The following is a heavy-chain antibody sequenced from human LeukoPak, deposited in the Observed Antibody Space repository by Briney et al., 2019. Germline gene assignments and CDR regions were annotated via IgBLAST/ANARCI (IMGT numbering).Heavy chain of an antibody. CDR1: GGSFSGYY. V-gene: IGHV4-34*01. D-gene: IGHD5-12*01. J-gene: IGHJ4*02. CDR2: INHSGTT. Sequence: SETLSLTCAVYGGSFSGYYWSWIRQPPGKGLEWIGEINHSGTTYYNPSLKSRVTISVDRSKNQFSLKLSSVTAADTAVYYCARGRLRSFLDYWGQGTLVTVSS. CDR3: ARGRLRSFLDY.